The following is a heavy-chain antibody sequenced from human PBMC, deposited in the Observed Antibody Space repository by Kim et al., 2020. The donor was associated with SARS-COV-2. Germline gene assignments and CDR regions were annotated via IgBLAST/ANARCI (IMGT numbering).Heavy chain of an antibody. CDR3: ASKEQGAIGVFDI. D-gene: IGHD3-10*01. V-gene: IGHV1-69*13. CDR1: GGTFSSYA. J-gene: IGHJ3*02. CDR2: IIPIFGTA. Sequence: SVKVSCKASGGTFSSYAISWVRQAPGQGLEWMGGIIPIFGTANYAQKFQGRVTITADESTSTAYMELSSLRSEDTAVYYCASKEQGAIGVFDIWGQGTMVTVSS.